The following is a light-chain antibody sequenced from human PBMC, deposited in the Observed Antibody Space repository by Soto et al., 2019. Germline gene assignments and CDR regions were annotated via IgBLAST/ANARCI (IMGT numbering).Light chain of an antibody. V-gene: IGKV1-39*01. CDR3: QQSYSTLIP. CDR1: QSISSY. Sequence: DIQMTQSPSSLSASVGDRVTITCRASQSISSYLNWYQQKPGKAPKLLIYAASSLQSGVPSRFSGSGSGTDFTLTISSLQPEDFATYYCQQSYSTLIPFGQGTRLALK. J-gene: IGKJ5*01. CDR2: AAS.